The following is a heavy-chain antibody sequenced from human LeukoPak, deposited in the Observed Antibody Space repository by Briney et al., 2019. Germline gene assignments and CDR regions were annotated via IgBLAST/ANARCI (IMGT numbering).Heavy chain of an antibody. CDR2: MNPNSGNT. CDR1: GYTFTSYD. CDR3: ARAEYYYDSSGSWWYYFDY. D-gene: IGHD3-22*01. V-gene: IGHV1-8*01. J-gene: IGHJ4*02. Sequence: GASVKVSCKASGYTFTSYDINWVRQATGQGLEWMGWMNPNSGNTGYAQKFQGRVTMTRNTSISTAYMELSSLRSEDTAVYYCARAEYYYDSSGSWWYYFDYWGQGTLVTVSS.